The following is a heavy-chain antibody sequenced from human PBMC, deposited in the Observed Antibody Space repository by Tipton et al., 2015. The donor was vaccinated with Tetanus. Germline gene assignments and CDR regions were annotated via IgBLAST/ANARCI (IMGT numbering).Heavy chain of an antibody. D-gene: IGHD4-23*01. J-gene: IGHJ4*02. CDR3: ARGILGGNSGSTFDY. CDR2: IFHRGST. CDR1: DYSISTGYY. V-gene: IGHV4-38-2*01. Sequence: TLSLTCSVTDYSISTGYYWGWIRQPPGKGLEWIGSIFHRGSTYYNASLKSRVTISVDTSKNQFSLKLSFLTAADTAVYYCARGILGGNSGSTFDYWGQGTLVTVSS.